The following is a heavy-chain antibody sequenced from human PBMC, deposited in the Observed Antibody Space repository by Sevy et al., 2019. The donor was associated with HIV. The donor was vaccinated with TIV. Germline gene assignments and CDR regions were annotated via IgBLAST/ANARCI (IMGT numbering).Heavy chain of an antibody. CDR3: TRDLRDNGGSSGP. Sequence: SETLSLTCTVSGASISNYYWSWIRQPAGKGLEWIGRIYTVGSTNYNSFLKNRVTMSLDTSKNQFSLKLRSVTAADTAVYYCTRDLRDNGGSSGPWGQGTLVTVSS. J-gene: IGHJ4*02. D-gene: IGHD4-17*01. CDR2: IYTVGST. CDR1: GASISNYY. V-gene: IGHV4-4*07.